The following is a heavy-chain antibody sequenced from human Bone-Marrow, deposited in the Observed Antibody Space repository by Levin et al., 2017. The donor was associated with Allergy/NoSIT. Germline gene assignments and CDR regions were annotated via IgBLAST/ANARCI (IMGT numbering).Heavy chain of an antibody. CDR2: IYSGGST. J-gene: IGHJ5*02. V-gene: IGHV3-66*01. D-gene: IGHD2-15*01. Sequence: GESLKISCAASGFTVGNNYMKWVRQAPGKGLEWVSLIYSGGSTYYADSVKGRFTISRDNSKNTLHLQMNSLRTEDTAVYYCARDRTCSGGICYGSWGQGTLVTVSS. CDR1: GFTVGNNY. CDR3: ARDRTCSGGICYGS.